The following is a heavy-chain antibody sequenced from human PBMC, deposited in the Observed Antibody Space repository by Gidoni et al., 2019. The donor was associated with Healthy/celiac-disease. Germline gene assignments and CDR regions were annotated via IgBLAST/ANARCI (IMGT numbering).Heavy chain of an antibody. D-gene: IGHD1-26*01. CDR3: ARDPMGATLHFDY. J-gene: IGHJ4*02. V-gene: IGHV4-59*01. Sequence: QVQLQESGPGLVKPSETLSLTCTVSGGSISSYYWSWIRQPPGKGLEWIGYIYYSGSTNYNPSLKSRVTISVDTSKNQFSLKLSSVTAADTAVYYCARDPMGATLHFDYWGQGTLVTVSS. CDR2: IYYSGST. CDR1: GGSISSYY.